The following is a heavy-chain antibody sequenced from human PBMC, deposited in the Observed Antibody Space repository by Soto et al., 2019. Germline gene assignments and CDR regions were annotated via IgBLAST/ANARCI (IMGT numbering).Heavy chain of an antibody. CDR3: AREITMVRGAQERYYYGMDV. J-gene: IGHJ6*02. V-gene: IGHV3-33*01. CDR2: IWYDGSNK. Sequence: PGGSLRLSCAASGFTFSRYDMHWVRQAPGRGLEWVAVIWYDGSNKYYADSVKGRFTISRDNSKNTLYLQMNSLRAEDTAVYYCAREITMVRGAQERYYYGMDVWGQGTTVTVSS. D-gene: IGHD3-10*01. CDR1: GFTFSRYD.